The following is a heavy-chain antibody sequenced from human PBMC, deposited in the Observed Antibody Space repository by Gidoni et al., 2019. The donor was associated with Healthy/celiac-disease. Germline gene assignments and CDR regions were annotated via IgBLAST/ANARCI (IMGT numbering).Heavy chain of an antibody. CDR2: IRSKAYGGTT. V-gene: IGHV3-49*04. D-gene: IGHD6-19*01. CDR1: GFTFGDYA. CDR3: GGYSSGWYYFDY. J-gene: IGHJ4*02. Sequence: ASGFTFGDYAMSWVRQAPGQGMEWVGFIRSKAYGGTTEYAASVKGRFTISRDDSKSIAYLQMNSLKTEDTAVYYCGGYSSGWYYFDYWGQGTLVTVSS.